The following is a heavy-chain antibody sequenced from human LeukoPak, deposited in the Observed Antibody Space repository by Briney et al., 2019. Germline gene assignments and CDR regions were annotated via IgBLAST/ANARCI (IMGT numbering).Heavy chain of an antibody. CDR3: ASGDYYGNWFDP. Sequence: PSETLSLTCAVYGGSFCGYYWSWIRQPPGKGLEWIGEINHSGSTNYNPSLKSRVTISVDTSKNQFSLKLSSVTAADTAVYYCASGDYYGNWFDPWGQGTLVTVSS. V-gene: IGHV4-34*01. CDR2: INHSGST. D-gene: IGHD3-10*01. J-gene: IGHJ5*02. CDR1: GGSFCGYY.